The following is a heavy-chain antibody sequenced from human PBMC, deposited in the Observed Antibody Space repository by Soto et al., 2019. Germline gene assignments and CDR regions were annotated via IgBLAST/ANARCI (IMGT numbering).Heavy chain of an antibody. CDR3: ARGRYFDWLRSPYDAFDI. V-gene: IGHV1-8*01. CDR1: GYTFTSYD. Sequence: QVQLVQSGAEVKKPGASVKVSCKASGYTFTSYDINWVRQATGQGLEWMGWMNPNSGNTGYAQKFQGRVTMTRNTSTSTAYMELSSLRSEDTAVYYCARGRYFDWLRSPYDAFDIWGQGTMVTVSS. CDR2: MNPNSGNT. D-gene: IGHD3-9*01. J-gene: IGHJ3*02.